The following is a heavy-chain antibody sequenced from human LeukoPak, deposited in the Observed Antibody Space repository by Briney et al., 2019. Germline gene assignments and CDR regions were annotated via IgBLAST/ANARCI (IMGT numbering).Heavy chain of an antibody. CDR1: GYSFTSYW. CDR2: IYPGDSDT. CDR3: AGAAAGTVGKYYYGMDV. D-gene: IGHD6-13*01. J-gene: IGHJ6*04. V-gene: IGHV5-51*01. Sequence: GESLQISCQGSGYSFTSYWIGWVRQMPGKGLEWMGIIYPGDSDTRYSPSFQGQVTISADKSISTAYLQWSSLKASDTAMYYCAGAAAGTVGKYYYGMDVWGKGTTVTVSS.